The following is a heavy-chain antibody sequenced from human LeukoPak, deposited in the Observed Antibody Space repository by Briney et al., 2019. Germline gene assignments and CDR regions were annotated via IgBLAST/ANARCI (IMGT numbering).Heavy chain of an antibody. J-gene: IGHJ4*02. D-gene: IGHD6-13*01. V-gene: IGHV1-18*01. CDR3: ARDGVSSTFDY. Sequence: ASVKVSCKSSGYTFTSYGISWVRQSPGQGLEWMGWISAYNGNTNYAQKLQGRVAMSTDTSTSTAYMELRSLRSDDTAVYYCARDGVSSTFDYWGQGSLVTVSS. CDR1: GYTFTSYG. CDR2: ISAYNGNT.